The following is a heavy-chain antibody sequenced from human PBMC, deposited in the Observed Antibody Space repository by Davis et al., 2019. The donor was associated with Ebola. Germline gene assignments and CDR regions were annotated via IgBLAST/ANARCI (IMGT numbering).Heavy chain of an antibody. CDR3: ARGRDYAFDI. CDR2: ISGGTGTI. Sequence: GESLKISCAASGFTFSGSSMNWVRRAPGKGLEWVSHISGGTGTIEYADSVKGRFTMSSDNAKNSLYLQMNSLRDEDTAVYYCARGRDYAFDIWGQGTMVTVSS. CDR1: GFTFSGSS. V-gene: IGHV3-48*02. D-gene: IGHD2-21*02. J-gene: IGHJ3*02.